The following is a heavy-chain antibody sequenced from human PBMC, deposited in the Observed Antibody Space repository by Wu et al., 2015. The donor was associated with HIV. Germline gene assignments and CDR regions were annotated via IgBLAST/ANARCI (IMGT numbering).Heavy chain of an antibody. J-gene: IGHJ6*03. CDR1: GYTFITYG. D-gene: IGHD6-13*01. CDR3: ARQYSSTWRYYYYYMDV. CDR2: ISTYNGNT. Sequence: QVQLVQSGAEVKKPGASMKVSCKASGYTFITYGISWVRQAPGQGLEWMGWISTYNGNTNYAQKLQGRVTMTTDTSTSTAYMELRSLRSDDTAVYYCARQYSSTWRYYYYYMDVVGQRDHGHRLL. V-gene: IGHV1-18*01.